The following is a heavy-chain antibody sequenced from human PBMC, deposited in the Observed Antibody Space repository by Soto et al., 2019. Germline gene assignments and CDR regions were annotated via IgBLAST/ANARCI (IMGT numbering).Heavy chain of an antibody. CDR1: GFTFRSFT. CDR2: IGSNSAYI. J-gene: IGHJ5*02. V-gene: IGHV3-21*01. D-gene: IGHD6-13*01. CDR3: TRDASRGSSARGWFDP. Sequence: EGSLRLSCAASGFTFRSFTMNWVRQAPGKGLEWVSTIGSNSAYIYYTDALRGRFTISRDNAKNSLHLQMNSLRTEDTAVYYCTRDASRGSSARGWFDPWGPGTLVTVSS.